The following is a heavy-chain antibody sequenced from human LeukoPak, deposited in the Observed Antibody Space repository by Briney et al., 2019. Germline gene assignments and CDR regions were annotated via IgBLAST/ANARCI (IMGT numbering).Heavy chain of an antibody. D-gene: IGHD3-10*01. CDR2: INPNTGGT. J-gene: IGHJ5*02. Sequence: ASVKVSCKASGYTFTDYYLHWVRQAPGQGLEWMGWINPNTGGTNYAQKFQDRVTMTRDTSITTAYMDLSRLRSDDTAVYYCARDGRGSRSSWFDPWGQGTLVIVSS. CDR1: GYTFTDYY. CDR3: ARDGRGSRSSWFDP. V-gene: IGHV1-2*02.